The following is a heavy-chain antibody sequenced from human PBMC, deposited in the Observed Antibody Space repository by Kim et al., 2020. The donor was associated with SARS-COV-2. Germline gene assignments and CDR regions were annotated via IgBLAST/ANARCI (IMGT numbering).Heavy chain of an antibody. CDR3: ARDLAGVVVVPAAPIDP. Sequence: ASVKVSCKASGYTFTSYAMHWVRQAPGQRLEWMGWINAGNGNTKYSQKFQGRVTITRDTSASTAYMELSSLRSEDTAVYYCARDLAGVVVVPAAPIDPWGQGTLVTVSS. J-gene: IGHJ5*02. D-gene: IGHD2-2*01. CDR2: INAGNGNT. V-gene: IGHV1-3*01. CDR1: GYTFTSYA.